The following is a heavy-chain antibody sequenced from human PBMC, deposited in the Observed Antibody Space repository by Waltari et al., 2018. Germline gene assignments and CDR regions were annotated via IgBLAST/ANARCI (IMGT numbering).Heavy chain of an antibody. CDR2: ISGNAATA. J-gene: IGHJ4*02. CDR1: GFSFSSYA. V-gene: IGHV3-23*01. D-gene: IGHD3-16*01. CDR3: ARGFGSSRDAYSFDN. Sequence: EVQLLDSGGGLVQPGESLRLSCAASGFSFSSYAISWVRQAPGKGLEWVSIISGNAATAYYTDSVKGRFAVSRDKSRNTVWLQMSSLRVEDTAVYYCARGFGSSRDAYSFDNWGQGTQVTVSS.